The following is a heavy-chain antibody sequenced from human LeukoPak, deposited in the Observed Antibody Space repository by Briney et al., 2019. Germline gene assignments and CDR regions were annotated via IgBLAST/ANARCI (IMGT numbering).Heavy chain of an antibody. CDR3: ARGGSGYDSFYYYGMDV. V-gene: IGHV4-59*01. D-gene: IGHD5-12*01. CDR1: GGSISSYC. CDR2: IYDSGST. Sequence: PSETLSLTCTVSGGSISSYCWSWIRQPPGKGLEWIGYIYDSGSTNYNPSLKSRVTISVDTSKNQFSLKLSSVTAADTAVYYCARGGSGYDSFYYYGMDVWGQGTTVTVSS. J-gene: IGHJ6*02.